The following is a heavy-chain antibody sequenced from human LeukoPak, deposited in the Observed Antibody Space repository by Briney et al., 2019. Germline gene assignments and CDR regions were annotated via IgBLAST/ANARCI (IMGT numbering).Heavy chain of an antibody. J-gene: IGHJ6*02. Sequence: PSETLSLTCTVSGGPINNYYWNWIRQPPGKGLEWIGYITGSIYFSGSTKYDPSLESRVTMSVDTSKNQFSLTLSSVTAADTAVYYCARDSRDYGSGSYWDVWGQGTTVTVSS. CDR3: ARDSRDYGSGSYWDV. D-gene: IGHD3-10*01. V-gene: IGHV4-59*01. CDR1: GGPINNYY. CDR2: ITGSIYFSGST.